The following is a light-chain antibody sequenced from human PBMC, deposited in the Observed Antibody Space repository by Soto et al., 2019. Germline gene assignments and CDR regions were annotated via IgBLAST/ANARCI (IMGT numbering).Light chain of an antibody. CDR2: GVS. CDR3: QVYGSSPKT. V-gene: IGKV3-20*01. Sequence: IVLTQSPGTLSLSPGEGATLSCRASQPVNSGYLAWYQQKPGQAPRLLMYGVSTRDTGIPDGFSGSGAGTDFTLTISRLEPGDFAVYYCQVYGSSPKTFGQGTKVDI. J-gene: IGKJ1*01. CDR1: QPVNSGY.